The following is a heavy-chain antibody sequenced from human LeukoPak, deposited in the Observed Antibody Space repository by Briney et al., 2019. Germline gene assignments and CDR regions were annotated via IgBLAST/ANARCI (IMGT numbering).Heavy chain of an antibody. Sequence: ASVKVSCKASGYTFTSYYMHWVRQAPGQGLEWMGIINPSGGSTSYAQKFQGRVTMTRDMSTSTVYMELSSLRSEDTAVYYCARPSAAIAVAGKLGMDVWGKGTTVTVSS. D-gene: IGHD6-19*01. J-gene: IGHJ6*03. CDR1: GYTFTSYY. CDR2: INPSGGST. CDR3: ARPSAAIAVAGKLGMDV. V-gene: IGHV1-46*01.